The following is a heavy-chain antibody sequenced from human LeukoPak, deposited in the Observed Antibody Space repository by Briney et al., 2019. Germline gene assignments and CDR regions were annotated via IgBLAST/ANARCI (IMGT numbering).Heavy chain of an antibody. D-gene: IGHD2/OR15-2a*01. V-gene: IGHV3-23*01. CDR2: INGNADST. CDR1: GFTFSSYA. CDR3: ANVRYKYGKDY. Sequence: GSLRLSCAASGFTFSSYAMSWVRQAPGKGLEWVSGINGNADSTYYADSVKGRFTISRDNSKNTLYLQMNSLRAEDTAVYYCANVRYKYGKDYWGQGTLVTVSS. J-gene: IGHJ4*02.